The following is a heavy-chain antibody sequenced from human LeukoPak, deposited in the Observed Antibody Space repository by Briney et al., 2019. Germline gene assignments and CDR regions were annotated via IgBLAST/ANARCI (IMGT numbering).Heavy chain of an antibody. V-gene: IGHV3-20*04. J-gene: IGHJ3*02. Sequence: GGSLRLSCAVSSFTFDDCDKSWVRQAPGKGLAWVWGMNWNCGSRGYADSVKGRLTIPRHNAKNSLYLQIQNQMTEDTALYYCARVLVGAHNDAFDIWGQGKMVTVSS. D-gene: IGHD1-26*01. CDR1: SFTFDDCD. CDR2: MNWNCGSR. CDR3: ARVLVGAHNDAFDI.